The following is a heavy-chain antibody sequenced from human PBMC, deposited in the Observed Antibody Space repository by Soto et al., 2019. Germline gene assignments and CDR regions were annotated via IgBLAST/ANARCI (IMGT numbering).Heavy chain of an antibody. V-gene: IGHV4-31*03. CDR3: ARLACSVVVPAAMMHYYYGMDV. Sequence: QVQLQESGPGLVKPSQTLSLTCTVSGGSISSGGYYWSWIRQHPGKGLEWIGYIYYSGRTSYNPALKSRVTIQRDPSTNQCSRKLSSVTAADTAVYYCARLACSVVVPAAMMHYYYGMDVWGPGTTVTVS. D-gene: IGHD2-2*01. CDR2: IYYSGRT. CDR1: GGSISSGGYY. J-gene: IGHJ6*02.